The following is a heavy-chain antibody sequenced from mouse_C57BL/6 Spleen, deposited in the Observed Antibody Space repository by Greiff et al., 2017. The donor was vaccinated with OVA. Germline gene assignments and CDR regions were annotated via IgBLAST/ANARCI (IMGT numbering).Heavy chain of an antibody. CDR3: ASHYGSSYAMDY. Sequence: VHVKQSGPELVKPGASVKISCKASGYSFTGYYMNWVKQSPEKSLEWIGEINPSTGGTTYNQKFKAKATLTVDKSSSTAYMQLKSLTSEDSAVYYCASHYGSSYAMDYWGQGTSVTVSS. CDR1: GYSFTGYY. D-gene: IGHD1-1*01. CDR2: INPSTGGT. J-gene: IGHJ4*01. V-gene: IGHV1-42*01.